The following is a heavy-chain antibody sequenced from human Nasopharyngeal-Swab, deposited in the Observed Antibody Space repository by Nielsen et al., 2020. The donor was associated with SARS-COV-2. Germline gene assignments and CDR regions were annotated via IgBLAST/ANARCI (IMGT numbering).Heavy chain of an antibody. CDR2: INHSGST. CDR3: ARGPSQNRRAFDI. Sequence: SETLSLACAVYGGSFSGYYWSWIRQPPGKGLEWIGEINHSGSTNYNPPLKSRVTISVDTSKNQFSLKLSSVTAADTAVYYCARGPSQNRRAFDIWGQGTMVTVSS. CDR1: GGSFSGYY. V-gene: IGHV4-34*01. D-gene: IGHD2/OR15-2a*01. J-gene: IGHJ3*02.